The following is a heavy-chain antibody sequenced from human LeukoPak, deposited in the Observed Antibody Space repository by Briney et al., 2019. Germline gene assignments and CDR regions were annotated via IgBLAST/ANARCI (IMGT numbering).Heavy chain of an antibody. Sequence: SETLSLTCTVSGGSISSSSYYWGWIRQPPGKGLEWIGSIYYSGSTYYNPSLKSRVTISVDTSKNQFSLKLSSVTAADTAVYYCATFELGTPFGFDYWGQGTLVTVSS. CDR1: GGSISSSSYY. J-gene: IGHJ4*02. V-gene: IGHV4-39*01. CDR2: IYYSGST. CDR3: ATFELGTPFGFDY. D-gene: IGHD7-27*01.